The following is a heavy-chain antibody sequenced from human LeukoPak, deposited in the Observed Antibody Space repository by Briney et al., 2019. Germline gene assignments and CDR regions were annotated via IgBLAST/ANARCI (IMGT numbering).Heavy chain of an antibody. CDR2: IYPIDSDT. J-gene: IGHJ4*02. D-gene: IGHD3-9*01. Sequence: GESLKISCKGSGYTIGSVGSYGIGWVRRMPGKGLEWMGSIYPIDSDTRYNPSFEGQVTVSVDRSISTAYLQWSSLKASDTDMYYCASVNSARWFFDCWGQGSLLTVSS. CDR1: GYTIGSVGSYG. V-gene: IGHV5-51*01. CDR3: ASVNSARWFFDC.